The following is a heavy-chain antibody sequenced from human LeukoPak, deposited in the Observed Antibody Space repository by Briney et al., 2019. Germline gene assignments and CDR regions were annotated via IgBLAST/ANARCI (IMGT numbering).Heavy chain of an antibody. J-gene: IGHJ5*02. D-gene: IGHD5-18*01. Sequence: PGGSLRLSCAASGFTLIGYAMYWVRQAQGKGLGFVASISSDATERYRESVKGRFTISRDTSKNTVYLQMNTLRAEDSALYYCTRTGLGYRLGNGLDAWGQGTQVTVSS. CDR2: ISSDATE. CDR1: GFTLIGYA. V-gene: IGHV3-30*04. CDR3: TRTGLGYRLGNGLDA.